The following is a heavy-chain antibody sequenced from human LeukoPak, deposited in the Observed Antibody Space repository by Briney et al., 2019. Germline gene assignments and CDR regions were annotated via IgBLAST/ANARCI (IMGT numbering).Heavy chain of an antibody. CDR1: GFTFSSYA. Sequence: GGSLRLSCAASGFTFSSYAMSWVRQAPGKGLEWVSAISGSGGSTYYADSVKGRFTISRDNSKNTLYLQMNSLRAEDTAVYYCAKDRDDYVWGSYRHYYFDHWGQETLVTVSS. J-gene: IGHJ4*02. V-gene: IGHV3-23*01. D-gene: IGHD3-16*02. CDR2: ISGSGGST. CDR3: AKDRDDYVWGSYRHYYFDH.